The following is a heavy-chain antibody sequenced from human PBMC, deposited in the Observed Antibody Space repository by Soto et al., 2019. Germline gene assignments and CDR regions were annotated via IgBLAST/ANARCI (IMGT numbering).Heavy chain of an antibody. CDR3: ARVYSSSWYVDY. D-gene: IGHD6-13*01. J-gene: IGHJ4*02. V-gene: IGHV4-34*01. CDR1: GGSFSGYY. CDR2: INHSGST. Sequence: SETLSLTCAVYGGSFSGYYWTWIRQPPGTGLEWIGEINHSGSTNYNPSLKSRVTISVDTSKNQFSLKLSSVTAADTAVYYCARVYSSSWYVDYWGQGTLVTVSS.